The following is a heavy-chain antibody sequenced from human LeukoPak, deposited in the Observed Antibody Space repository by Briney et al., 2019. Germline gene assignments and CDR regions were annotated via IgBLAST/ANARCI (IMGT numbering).Heavy chain of an antibody. Sequence: GGSLRLSCAASGFIFSDYYMSWIRQAPGKGLYYISYISSPGGSIYYADSVKGRFTISRDNAKNSLYLQINSLRVEDTAVYYCARSAGDRYYFDYWGQGTLVTVSS. CDR3: ARSAGDRYYFDY. D-gene: IGHD7-27*01. CDR2: ISSPGGSI. J-gene: IGHJ4*02. CDR1: GFIFSDYY. V-gene: IGHV3-11*04.